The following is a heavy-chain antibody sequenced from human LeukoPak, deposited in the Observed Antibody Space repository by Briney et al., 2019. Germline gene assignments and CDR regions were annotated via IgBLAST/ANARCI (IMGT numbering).Heavy chain of an antibody. V-gene: IGHV1-2*02. CDR3: ARDLGPGGDEYYFDY. CDR2: INPNSGGT. Sequence: GASLKVSCKASGYTFTGDYMHWVRQAPGQGLGWMGWINPNSGGTNYAQKFQGRVTMTRDTSISTAYMELSRLRSDDTAVYYCARDLGPGGDEYYFDYWGQGTLVTVSS. CDR1: GYTFTGDY. D-gene: IGHD2-21*02. J-gene: IGHJ4*02.